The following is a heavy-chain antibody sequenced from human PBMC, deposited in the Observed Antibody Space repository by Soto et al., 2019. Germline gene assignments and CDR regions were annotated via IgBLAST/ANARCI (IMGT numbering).Heavy chain of an antibody. J-gene: IGHJ4*02. Sequence: EVQLVESGGGLVKPGGSLRLSCAASGFTFSNAWMTWVRQAPGKGLECVGRIKSTTDGGTIDYAAPVKGSFTVSRDDSETTLYLQMNSLKTEATAVYYCTTDSGDSRSSLYFYYLCQGAQVTVSS. D-gene: IGHD6-6*01. CDR3: TTDSGDSRSSLYFYY. CDR1: GFTFSNAW. CDR2: IKSTTDGGTI. V-gene: IGHV3-15*01.